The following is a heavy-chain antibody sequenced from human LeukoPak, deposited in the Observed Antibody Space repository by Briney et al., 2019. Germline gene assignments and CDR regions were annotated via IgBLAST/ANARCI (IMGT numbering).Heavy chain of an antibody. CDR1: GYTLSDLS. V-gene: IGHV1-24*01. D-gene: IGHD3-9*01. J-gene: IGHJ4*02. CDR3: ATDLYLLICYSREFDL. Sequence: GAXXKVSCKVSGYTLSDLSMHWVRQTPGKGLEWMGTFDTEGNEMIYAQKFQGRLTLIEDTSADAPYMELRSLKSEDTAVYYCATDLYLLICYSREFDLWGQGTLVTVSS. CDR2: FDTEGNEM.